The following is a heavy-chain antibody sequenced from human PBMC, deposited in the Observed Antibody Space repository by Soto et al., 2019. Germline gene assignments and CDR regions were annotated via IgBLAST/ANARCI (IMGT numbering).Heavy chain of an antibody. D-gene: IGHD5-18*01. J-gene: IGHJ4*02. CDR2: IWYDGSNK. CDR3: ARTNGYSYGYLDY. Sequence: GGSLRLSCAASGFTFSSYGMHWVRQAPGKGLEWVAVIWYDGSNKYYADSVKGRFTISRDNSKNTLYLQMNSLRAEDTAVYYCARTNGYSYGYLDYWGQGTLVTVSS. V-gene: IGHV3-33*01. CDR1: GFTFSSYG.